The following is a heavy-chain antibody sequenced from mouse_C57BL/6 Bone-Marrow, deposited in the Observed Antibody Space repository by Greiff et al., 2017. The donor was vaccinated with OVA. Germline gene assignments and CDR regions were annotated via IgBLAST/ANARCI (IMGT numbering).Heavy chain of an antibody. CDR1: GYTFTGYW. Sequence: VQLQQSGAELMKPGASVKLSCKATGYTFTGYWIEWVKQRPGHGLEWIGELLPGSGSTNYNEKFKGKATFTADTSSNTAYMQLSSLTTEDSAIYYCARSKITTVEDYYAMDDRGQGTSVTVSS. V-gene: IGHV1-9*01. CDR3: ARSKITTVEDYYAMDD. J-gene: IGHJ4*01. CDR2: LLPGSGST. D-gene: IGHD1-1*01.